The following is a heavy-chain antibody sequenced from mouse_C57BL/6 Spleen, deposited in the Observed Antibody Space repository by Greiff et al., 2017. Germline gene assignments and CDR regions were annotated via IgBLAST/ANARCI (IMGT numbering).Heavy chain of an antibody. CDR2: IYPGDGDT. CDR1: GYAFSSYW. V-gene: IGHV1-80*01. CDR3: ARFPFITPVVDWYFDV. D-gene: IGHD1-1*01. Sequence: VQLQQSGAELVKPGASVKISCKASGYAFSSYWMNWVKQRPGKGLEWIGQIYPGDGDTNYNGKFKGKATLTADKSSSTAYMQLSSLTSEDSAVYFCARFPFITPVVDWYFDVWGTGTTVTVSS. J-gene: IGHJ1*03.